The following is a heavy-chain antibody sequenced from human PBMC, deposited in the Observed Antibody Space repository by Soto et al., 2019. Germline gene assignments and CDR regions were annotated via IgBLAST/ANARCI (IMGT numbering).Heavy chain of an antibody. CDR1: GYTFTSYD. V-gene: IGHV1-8*01. J-gene: IGHJ6*02. D-gene: IGHD3-16*01. CDR3: ASEGVRGMDV. CDR2: MNPNSANT. Sequence: QVQLVQSGAEVKKPGASVKVSCKASGYTFTSYDINWVRQATGQGLEWMGWMNPNSANTGYAQKFQGRVTMTRNTSISTAYIGLRSLRSDDTAVYYCASEGVRGMDVRGQGTTVTVSS.